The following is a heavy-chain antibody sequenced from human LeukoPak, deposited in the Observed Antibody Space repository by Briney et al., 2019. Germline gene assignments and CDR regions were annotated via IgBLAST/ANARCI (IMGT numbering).Heavy chain of an antibody. J-gene: IGHJ4*02. V-gene: IGHV4-34*01. CDR3: ARGRIQLWLKYDLIFDY. CDR1: GGSFSGYY. Sequence: PSETLSLTCAVYGGSFSGYYWSWIRQPPGKGLEWIGEINHSGSTNYNPSLKSRVTISVDTSKNQFSLKLSSVTAADTAVYYCARGRIQLWLKYDLIFDYWGQGTLVTVSS. D-gene: IGHD5-18*01. CDR2: INHSGST.